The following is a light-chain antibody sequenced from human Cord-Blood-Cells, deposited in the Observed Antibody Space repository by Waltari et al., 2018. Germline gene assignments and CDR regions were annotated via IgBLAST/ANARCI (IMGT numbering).Light chain of an antibody. CDR3: CSYAGSSTLV. J-gene: IGLJ2*01. Sequence: QSALTQPASVSGSPGQSITISCTGTSSDVGSYNLVSWYQQHPGKAPKLMIYEGSKRPSGVSTLFAGSKSGNTASLTLSGRQAEDEADYYFCSYAGSSTLVFGGGTKLTVL. CDR1: SSDVGSYNL. CDR2: EGS. V-gene: IGLV2-23*01.